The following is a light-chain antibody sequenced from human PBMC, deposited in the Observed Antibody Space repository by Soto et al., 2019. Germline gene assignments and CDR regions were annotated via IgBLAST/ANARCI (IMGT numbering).Light chain of an antibody. J-gene: IGKJ1*01. V-gene: IGKV1-6*01. CDR2: AAS. CDR3: LQDYNYPWT. CDR1: QVIRND. Sequence: AIQMTQSPSSLSASVGDRFTITCRASQVIRNDLGWYQQKPGKAPKLLIYAASSLQSGVPSRFSGSGSGTDFTLTISSLQPEDFATYYCLQDYNYPWTFGQGTKVDIK.